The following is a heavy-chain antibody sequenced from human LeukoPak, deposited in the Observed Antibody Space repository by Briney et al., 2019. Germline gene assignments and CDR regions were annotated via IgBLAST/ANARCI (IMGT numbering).Heavy chain of an antibody. CDR2: IWYDGSNK. D-gene: IGHD3-3*01. Sequence: GGSLRLSCAASGFTFSTYGMHWVRQAPGKGLEWVAFIWYDGSNKYYAASVKGRFTISRDDSTNTLFLQMDSLRAEDTAVYYCARDPRSGFPYNFNYWGQGTLVTVSS. J-gene: IGHJ4*02. CDR1: GFTFSTYG. V-gene: IGHV3-33*02. CDR3: ARDPRSGFPYNFNY.